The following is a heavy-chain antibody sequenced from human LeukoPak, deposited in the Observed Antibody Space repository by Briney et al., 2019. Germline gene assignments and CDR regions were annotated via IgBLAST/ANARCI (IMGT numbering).Heavy chain of an antibody. J-gene: IGHJ6*03. Sequence: GGSLRLSCTASGFTFSDYWMTWVRQAPGKGLEWVANIKKDGTETYYVDSVKGRFTASRENAKNSLYLQMNSLRATDTAVYYCARDLEGRGHYYYYMDVWGKGTTVTISS. CDR2: IKKDGTET. CDR1: GFTFSDYW. V-gene: IGHV3-7*01. CDR3: ARDLEGRGHYYYYMDV. D-gene: IGHD5-24*01.